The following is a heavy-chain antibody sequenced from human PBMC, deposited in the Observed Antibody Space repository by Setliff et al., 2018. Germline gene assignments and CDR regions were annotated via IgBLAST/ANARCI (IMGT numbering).Heavy chain of an antibody. CDR1: GFAFNTYW. V-gene: IGHV3-74*01. J-gene: IGHJ6*02. CDR2: INGDGSVA. CDR3: TRDIVVFTDIDYYYSGMDV. Sequence: GGSPRLSCAASGFAFNTYWMHWVRQVPGKGLVWVARINGDGSVANYADAVKGRFTISRDNAKNTLSLQMNTLKAEDTAVYYCTRDIVVFTDIDYYYSGMDVWGQGTAVT. D-gene: IGHD2-21*01.